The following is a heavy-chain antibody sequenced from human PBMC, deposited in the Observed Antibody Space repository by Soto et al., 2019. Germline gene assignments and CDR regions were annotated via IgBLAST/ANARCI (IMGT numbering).Heavy chain of an antibody. CDR1: GFTFSSYG. CDR3: AKGVAAFAFDI. CDR2: ISYDGSNK. V-gene: IGHV3-30*18. Sequence: GGSLRLSCAASGFTFSSYGMHWVRQAPGKGLERVAVISYDGSNKYYADSVKGRFTISRDNSKNTLYLQMNSLRAEDTAVYYCAKGVAAFAFDIWGQGTMVTVSS. D-gene: IGHD6-19*01. J-gene: IGHJ3*02.